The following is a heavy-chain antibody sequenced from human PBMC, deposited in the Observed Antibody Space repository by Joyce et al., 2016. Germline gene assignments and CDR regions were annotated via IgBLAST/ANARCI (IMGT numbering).Heavy chain of an antibody. V-gene: IGHV3-48*03. CDR3: ANPSCAV. Sequence: EVQLVESGGGLVQPGGSLILSCAASGFIFSSKEMNWVRQAPGKVLVLIAYISRKGDLIHYADSVRGRFTISRDNAGSSLYLQMESLRAEDTAMYYCANPSCAVWGQGSLVTVSS. CDR1: GFIFSSKE. J-gene: IGHJ4*02. CDR2: ISRKGDLI.